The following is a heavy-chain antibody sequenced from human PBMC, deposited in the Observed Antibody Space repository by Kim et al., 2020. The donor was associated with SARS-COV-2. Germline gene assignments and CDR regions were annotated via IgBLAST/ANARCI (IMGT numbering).Heavy chain of an antibody. J-gene: IGHJ4*02. Sequence: APKFQERVTITRDMSTSTAYMELSSLRSEDTAVYYCAAYYGSGSYYNEDYWGQGTLVTVSS. V-gene: IGHV1-58*01. D-gene: IGHD3-10*01. CDR3: AAYYGSGSYYNEDY.